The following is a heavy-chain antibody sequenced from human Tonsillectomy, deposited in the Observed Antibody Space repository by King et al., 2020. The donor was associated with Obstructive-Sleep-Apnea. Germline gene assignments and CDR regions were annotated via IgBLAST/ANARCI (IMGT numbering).Heavy chain of an antibody. D-gene: IGHD3-9*01. CDR3: ATLDSYDY. J-gene: IGHJ4*02. Sequence: VQLQQWGAGLLEPSETLSLTCAVYGGSFSGYYWSWIRQPPGKGLEWIGEVHHGGSTNYNPSLKSRVTISVDTSKNQFSLKLSSVTAADSAVYYCATLDSYDYWGQGTLVTVSS. CDR1: GGSFSGYY. V-gene: IGHV4-34*01. CDR2: VHHGGST.